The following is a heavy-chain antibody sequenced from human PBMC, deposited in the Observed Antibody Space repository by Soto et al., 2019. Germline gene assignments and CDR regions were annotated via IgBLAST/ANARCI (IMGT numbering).Heavy chain of an antibody. CDR3: ARVWTFHWYFDL. CDR1: GGSISSYY. D-gene: IGHD1-1*01. Sequence: QVQLQESGPGLVKPSETLSLTCTVSGGSISSYYWSWIRQPPGKGLEWIGYFYYSGSTNYNPSLKSRVTTSVDTSKNQSSLKLSSVTAADTAVYYCARVWTFHWYFDLWGRGTLVTVSS. J-gene: IGHJ2*01. CDR2: FYYSGST. V-gene: IGHV4-59*01.